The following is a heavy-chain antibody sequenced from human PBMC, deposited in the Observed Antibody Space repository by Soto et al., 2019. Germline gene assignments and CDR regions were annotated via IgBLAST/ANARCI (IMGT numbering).Heavy chain of an antibody. Sequence: ASVKVSCKASGYTFTTYGISWVRQAPGQGLEWMGWISGYNGHTKYAQKFQGRVTMTTDTSTSTVYMDLRSLRSDDTAVYYCAREGEMPYYYYGLDVWGQGTTVTVSS. V-gene: IGHV1-18*01. CDR2: ISGYNGHT. CDR1: GYTFTTYG. CDR3: AREGEMPYYYYGLDV. D-gene: IGHD3-16*01. J-gene: IGHJ6*02.